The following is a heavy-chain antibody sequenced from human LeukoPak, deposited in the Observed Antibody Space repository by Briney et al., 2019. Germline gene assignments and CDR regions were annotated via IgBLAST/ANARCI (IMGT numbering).Heavy chain of an antibody. D-gene: IGHD3-22*01. CDR2: IYHSGST. J-gene: IGHJ4*02. Sequence: SGTLSLTCAVSGGSISSSKWWSWVRQPPGKGLEWIGEIYHSGSTNYNPSLKSRVTISVDKSKDQFSLKLTSVTAADMAVYYCARGDSSGYPDYWGQGSLVTVSS. CDR1: GGSISSSKW. CDR3: ARGDSSGYPDY. V-gene: IGHV4-4*02.